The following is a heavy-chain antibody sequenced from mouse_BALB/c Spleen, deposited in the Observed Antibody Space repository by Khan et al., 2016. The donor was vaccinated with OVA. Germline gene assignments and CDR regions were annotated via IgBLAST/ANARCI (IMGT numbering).Heavy chain of an antibody. V-gene: IGHV9-3-1*01. CDR2: INTYTGEP. Sequence: QIQLVQSGPELKKPGETVKISCKASGYSFTHYGMNWVKQAPGKGLKWMGWINTYTGEPTYVEDFKGRFAFSLETSASTAYLQINNLKNEDTATYFCARPPYFSDVMVYWGQGTSVTVSS. CDR3: ARPPYFSDVMVY. D-gene: IGHD2-10*01. J-gene: IGHJ4*01. CDR1: GYSFTHYG.